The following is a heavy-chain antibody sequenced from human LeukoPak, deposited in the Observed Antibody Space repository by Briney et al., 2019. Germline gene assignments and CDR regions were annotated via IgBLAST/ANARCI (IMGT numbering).Heavy chain of an antibody. V-gene: IGHV1-2*02. CDR3: ASAGNSHYDYVWGSFDY. J-gene: IGHJ4*02. Sequence: ASVKVSCEASGYTFTGYYMHWVRQAPGQGLEWMGWINPNSGGTNYAQKFQGRVTMTRDTSISTAYMELSRLRSDDTAVYYCASAGNSHYDYVWGSFDYWGQGTLVTVSS. CDR1: GYTFTGYY. CDR2: INPNSGGT. D-gene: IGHD3-16*01.